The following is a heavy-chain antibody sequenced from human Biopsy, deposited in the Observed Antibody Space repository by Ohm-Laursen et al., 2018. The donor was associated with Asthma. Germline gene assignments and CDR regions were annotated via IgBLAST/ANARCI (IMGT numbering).Heavy chain of an antibody. D-gene: IGHD4-17*01. CDR1: GGTFSNFA. CDR3: ASDFPKDYVRYNFQF. CDR2: IMTVFGTT. J-gene: IGHJ4*02. V-gene: IGHV1-69*13. Sequence: SVKVSCKAPGGTFSNFAISWVRQAPGQGLEWLGGIMTVFGTTNYAQKFQGRVTITADESTSTAYMEVTSLRSEDTAIYYCASDFPKDYVRYNFQFWGQGTLVTVSS.